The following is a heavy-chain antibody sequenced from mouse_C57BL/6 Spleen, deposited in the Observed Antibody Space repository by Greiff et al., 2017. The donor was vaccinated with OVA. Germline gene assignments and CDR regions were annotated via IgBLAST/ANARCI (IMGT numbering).Heavy chain of an antibody. D-gene: IGHD4-1*01. CDR3: ARSWDYYAMDY. V-gene: IGHV1-55*01. Sequence: QVQLKESGAELVKPGASVKMSCKASGYTFTSYWITWVKQRPGQGLEWIGDIYPGSGSTNYNEKFKSKATLTVDTSSSTAYMQLSSLTSEDSAVYYCARSWDYYAMDYWGQGTSVTVSS. CDR1: GYTFTSYW. J-gene: IGHJ4*01. CDR2: IYPGSGST.